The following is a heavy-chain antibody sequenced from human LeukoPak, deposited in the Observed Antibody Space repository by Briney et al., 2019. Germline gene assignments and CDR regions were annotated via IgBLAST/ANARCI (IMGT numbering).Heavy chain of an antibody. CDR1: GFTVSSNY. CDR3: AKCLGSGWYASSD. CDR2: IYSDGST. Sequence: GGSLRLSCAASGFTVSSNYMSWVRQAPGKGLEWVSVIYSDGSTFHADSVKGRFTISRDNSKNTLYLQMNSLRAEDTAVYYCAKCLGSGWYASSDWGQGTLVTVSS. J-gene: IGHJ4*02. D-gene: IGHD6-13*01. V-gene: IGHV3-53*01.